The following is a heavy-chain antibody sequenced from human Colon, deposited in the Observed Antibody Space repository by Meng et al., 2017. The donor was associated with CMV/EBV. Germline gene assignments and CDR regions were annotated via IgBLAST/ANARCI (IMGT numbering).Heavy chain of an antibody. J-gene: IGHJ4*01. CDR2: IIPIFGTA. V-gene: IGHV1-69*12. D-gene: IGHD1-26*01. CDR1: GVNFSSYA. CDR3: ARDIDSAEGY. Sequence: HVQLGTSGAEVKKAGSSVQVSCKASGVNFSSYAISWVRQAPGQGLEWMGGIIPIFGTANYAQKFQGRVTITADESTSTAYMELSSLRSEDTAVYYCARDIDSAEGYWGQGTLVTVSS.